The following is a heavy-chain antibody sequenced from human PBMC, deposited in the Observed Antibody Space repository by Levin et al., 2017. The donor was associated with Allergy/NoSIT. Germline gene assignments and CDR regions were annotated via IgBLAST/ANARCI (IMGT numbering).Heavy chain of an antibody. Sequence: SETLSLTCTVSGGSISSSSYYWGWIRQPPGKGLEWIGSIYYSGSTYYNPSLKSRVTISVDTSKNQFSLKLSSVTAADTAVYYCARQHRVLWFGESAYYFDYWGQGTLVTVSS. CDR2: IYYSGST. CDR1: GGSISSSSYY. V-gene: IGHV4-39*01. D-gene: IGHD3-10*01. CDR3: ARQHRVLWFGESAYYFDY. J-gene: IGHJ4*02.